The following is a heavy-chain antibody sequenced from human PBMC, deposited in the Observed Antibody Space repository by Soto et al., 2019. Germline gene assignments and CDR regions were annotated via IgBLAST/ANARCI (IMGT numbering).Heavy chain of an antibody. V-gene: IGHV1-3*01. CDR3: AGVRSKVRGVVYYGMDV. Sequence: QVQLVQSGAEVKKPGASVKVSCKASGYTFTSYAMHWVRQAPGQRLEWMGWINAGNGNTKYSQKFQGRVTITRDTSASTAYMELSSLRSEDTAVYYCAGVRSKVRGVVYYGMDVWGQGTTVTVSS. D-gene: IGHD3-10*01. J-gene: IGHJ6*01. CDR2: INAGNGNT. CDR1: GYTFTSYA.